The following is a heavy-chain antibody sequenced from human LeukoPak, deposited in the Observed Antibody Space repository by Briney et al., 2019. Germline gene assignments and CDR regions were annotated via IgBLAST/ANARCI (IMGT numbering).Heavy chain of an antibody. J-gene: IGHJ4*02. V-gene: IGHV4-34*01. D-gene: IGHD2/OR15-2a*01. Sequence: SETLSLTCAVYGGAFSGYYWGWIRQPPGKGLEWIGEINHSGSTNYNPSLKGRVTISVDTSKNQFSLKLSSVTAADTAVYYCARGSRNSLVRLDYWGQGTLVTVSS. CDR1: GGAFSGYY. CDR2: INHSGST. CDR3: ARGSRNSLVRLDY.